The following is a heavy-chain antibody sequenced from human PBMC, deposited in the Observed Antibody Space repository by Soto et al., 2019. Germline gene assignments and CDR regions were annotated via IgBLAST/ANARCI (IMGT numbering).Heavy chain of an antibody. D-gene: IGHD6-19*01. Sequence: QVQLQESGPGLVKTSETLSLTCTVSGGSVTSGSYYWSWIRQPPGKGLEWIGCIYYSGSTNYNPSLKCRDNISVDTAKHQISLKLSSVTAADTAVYYCARDQGIAVAVFDYWGQGILVTVSS. V-gene: IGHV4-61*01. CDR3: ARDQGIAVAVFDY. CDR2: IYYSGST. J-gene: IGHJ4*02. CDR1: GGSVTSGSYY.